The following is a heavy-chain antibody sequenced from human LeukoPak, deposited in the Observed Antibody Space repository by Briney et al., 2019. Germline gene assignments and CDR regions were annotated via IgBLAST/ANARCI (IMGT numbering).Heavy chain of an antibody. CDR3: GRDWELRFHQGGLDY. J-gene: IGHJ4*02. CDR2: INPRDGET. CDR1: GYNVVGYY. D-gene: IGHD3-3*01. V-gene: IGHV1-2*06. Sequence: ASVMVSCKASGYNVVGYYIHWVRQAPGQGLEWMGRINPRDGETSFAQKFQGRVTMTSDMSISTAYMELSGLRYDDTAVYYCGRDWELRFHQGGLDYWGQGALVTVSS.